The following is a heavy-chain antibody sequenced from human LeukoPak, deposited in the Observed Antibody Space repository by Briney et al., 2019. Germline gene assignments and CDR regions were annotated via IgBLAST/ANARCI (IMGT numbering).Heavy chain of an antibody. CDR1: GVSISSYY. D-gene: IGHD3-22*01. Sequence: PSETLSLTCTVSGVSISSYYWSWIRQPPGKGLEWIAYIYYSGSTNYNPSLKSRVTISVDTSKNPFSLKLSSVTAADTAVYYCARAYRNYYDSSGYYQGPGFFDYWGQGTLVTVSS. CDR3: ARAYRNYYDSSGYYQGPGFFDY. J-gene: IGHJ4*02. V-gene: IGHV4-59*12. CDR2: IYYSGST.